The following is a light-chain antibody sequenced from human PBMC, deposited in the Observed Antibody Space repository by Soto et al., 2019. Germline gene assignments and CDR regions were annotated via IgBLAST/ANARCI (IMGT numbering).Light chain of an antibody. CDR1: SSDIGRYNY. Sequence: QSALTQPASVSESPGQSITISCIGTSSDIGRYNYVSWYQQYPGKAPKFMIYDVSNRPSGVSNRFSGSKSGNTASLTISGLQAEDEADYYCSSYISSSTYVFGTGTKVTVL. CDR2: DVS. V-gene: IGLV2-14*01. CDR3: SSYISSSTYV. J-gene: IGLJ1*01.